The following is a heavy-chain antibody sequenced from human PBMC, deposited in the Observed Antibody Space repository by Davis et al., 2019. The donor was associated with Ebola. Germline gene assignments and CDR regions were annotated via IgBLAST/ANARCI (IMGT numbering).Heavy chain of an antibody. V-gene: IGHV3-30-3*01. J-gene: IGHJ3*02. CDR1: GFTFSSYA. CDR2: ISYDGSNK. Sequence: GESLKISCAASGFTFSSYAMHWVRQAPGKGLEWVAVISYDGSNKYYADSVKGRFTISRDNSKNTLYLQMNSLRAEDTAVYYCARSPQGLDAFDIWGQGTMVTVSS. CDR3: ARSPQGLDAFDI.